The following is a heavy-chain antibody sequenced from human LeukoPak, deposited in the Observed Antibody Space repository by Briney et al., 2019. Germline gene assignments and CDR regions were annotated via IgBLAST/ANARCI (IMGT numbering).Heavy chain of an antibody. Sequence: GASVKVSCKASGYAFTSYGISWVRQAPGQGLEWMGWISAYNGNTNYAQKLQGRVTMTTDTSTSTAYMELRSLRSDDTAVYYCARGPRGQWLVPYAFDIWGQGTMVTVSS. CDR2: ISAYNGNT. D-gene: IGHD6-19*01. V-gene: IGHV1-18*01. CDR1: GYAFTSYG. CDR3: ARGPRGQWLVPYAFDI. J-gene: IGHJ3*02.